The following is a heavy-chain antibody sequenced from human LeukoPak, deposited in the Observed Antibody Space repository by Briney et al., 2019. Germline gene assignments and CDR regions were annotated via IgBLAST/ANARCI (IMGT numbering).Heavy chain of an antibody. Sequence: GGSLRLSCAASGFTFSSYGMSWVRQAPGKGLEWVSVIYSGGSTYYADSGKGRFTISRDNSKNTLYLQMNSLRAEDTAVYYCARAANSFLDYWGQGTLVTVSS. J-gene: IGHJ4*02. CDR1: GFTFSSYG. CDR3: ARAANSFLDY. V-gene: IGHV3-53*01. CDR2: IYSGGST.